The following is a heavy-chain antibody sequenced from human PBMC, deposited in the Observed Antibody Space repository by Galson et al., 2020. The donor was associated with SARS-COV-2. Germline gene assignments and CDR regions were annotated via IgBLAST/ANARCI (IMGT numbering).Heavy chain of an antibody. CDR1: GFTVSSYA. CDR3: AKVQYGGAHDAFDI. CDR2: IGYST. V-gene: IGHV3-23*01. D-gene: IGHD4-17*01. J-gene: IGHJ3*02. Sequence: QAGGSLRLSCAPSGFTVSSYAMSWFRQAPGKGPEWLSAIGYSTYYADSVKGRFTISRDNSKNTLYLQMNSLRAEDTAVYYCAKVQYGGAHDAFDIWGQGTMVTVSS.